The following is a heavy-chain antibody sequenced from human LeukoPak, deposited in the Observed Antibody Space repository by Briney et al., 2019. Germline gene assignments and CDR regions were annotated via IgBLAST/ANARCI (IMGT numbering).Heavy chain of an antibody. Sequence: PSETLSLTCTVSGGSISSSSYYWGWIRQPPGKGLEWIGSIYYSGSTYYNPSLKSRVTISVDKSKNQFSLKLSSVTAADTAVYYCARDATVVNPGYFDLWGRGTLVTVSS. CDR2: IYYSGST. CDR3: ARDATVVNPGYFDL. J-gene: IGHJ2*01. CDR1: GGSISSSSYY. V-gene: IGHV4-39*07. D-gene: IGHD4-23*01.